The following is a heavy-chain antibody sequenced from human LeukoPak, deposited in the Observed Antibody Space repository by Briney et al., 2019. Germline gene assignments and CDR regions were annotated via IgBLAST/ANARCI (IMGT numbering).Heavy chain of an antibody. J-gene: IGHJ4*02. CDR2: IYHSGST. Sequence: SETLSLTCTVSGYSISSGYYWGWIRQPPGKGLEWIGSIYHSGSTYYNPSLKSRVTISVDTSKNQFSLKLSSVTAADTAVYYCARELHTDWNYGENDYWGQGTLVTVSS. CDR3: ARELHTDWNYGENDY. CDR1: GYSISSGYY. V-gene: IGHV4-38-2*02. D-gene: IGHD1-7*01.